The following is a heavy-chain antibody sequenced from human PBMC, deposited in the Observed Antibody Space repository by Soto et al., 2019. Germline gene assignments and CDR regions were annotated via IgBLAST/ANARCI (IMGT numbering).Heavy chain of an antibody. CDR1: GFTFRNYN. CDR2: ISGASGTI. Sequence: GWSLRLSCAASGFTFRNYNMNCVRQAPGKGLEWLSYISGASGTIYYADSMQGRFTISRDNAKNSLYLQMNSLRAEDTAMYYFERYCGYGYGMDVPSPGATVLVSS. CDR3: ERYCGYGYGMDV. V-gene: IGHV3-48*01. J-gene: IGHJ6*02. D-gene: IGHD2-15*01.